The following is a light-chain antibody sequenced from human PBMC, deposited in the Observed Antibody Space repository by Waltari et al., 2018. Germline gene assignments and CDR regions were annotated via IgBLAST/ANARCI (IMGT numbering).Light chain of an antibody. J-gene: IGLJ2*01. CDR3: CSQSSYNGVI. Sequence: QSAPSQPASVSGSPGQSITISCTGSSSDVGGDDSVSWYQDHPGQAPKVIIYDVTNRHSGVSDRFSGSKSGNTASLTISGLQAEDEANYYCCSQSSYNGVIFGGGTKLTVL. CDR2: DVT. V-gene: IGLV2-14*03. CDR1: SSDVGGDDS.